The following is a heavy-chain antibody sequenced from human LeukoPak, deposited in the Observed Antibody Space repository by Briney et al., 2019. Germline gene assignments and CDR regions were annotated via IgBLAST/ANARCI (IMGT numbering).Heavy chain of an antibody. Sequence: SETLSLTCTVSGGSISSSSYYWSWIRRPAGKGLEWIGRIYTSGSTNYNPSLKSRVTISVDTSKNQFSLKLSSVTAADTAVYYCARAHLGYCSGGSCYPYCMDVWGKGTTVTVSS. D-gene: IGHD2-15*01. CDR2: IYTSGST. V-gene: IGHV4-61*02. CDR1: GGSISSSSYY. CDR3: ARAHLGYCSGGSCYPYCMDV. J-gene: IGHJ6*03.